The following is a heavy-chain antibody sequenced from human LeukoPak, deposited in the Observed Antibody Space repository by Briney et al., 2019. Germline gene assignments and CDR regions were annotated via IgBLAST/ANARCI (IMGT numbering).Heavy chain of an antibody. V-gene: IGHV4-59*01. CDR3: ARVAALVGHYYMDV. CDR1: GGSTSVYY. Sequence: SETLSLTCTVSGGSTSVYYWSWIRQPPGKGLEWIGYIYYSGSTNYNPSLKSRVTISVDTSKNQFSLKLSSVTAADTAVYYCARVAALVGHYYMDVWGKGTTITVSS. CDR2: IYYSGST. J-gene: IGHJ6*03. D-gene: IGHD6-6*01.